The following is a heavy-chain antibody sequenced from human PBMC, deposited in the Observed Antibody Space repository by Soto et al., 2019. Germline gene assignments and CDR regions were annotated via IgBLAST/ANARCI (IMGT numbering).Heavy chain of an antibody. CDR2: INPSGGST. CDR3: ARISINDAFDI. CDR1: GYTFTSYY. J-gene: IGHJ3*02. Sequence: ASVKVSCKASGYTFTSYYMHWVRQAPGQGLEWMGIINPSGGSTSYAQKSQGRVTMTRDTSTSTVYMELSSLRSEDTAVYYCARISINDAFDIWGQGTMVTVSS. V-gene: IGHV1-46*01. D-gene: IGHD3-10*01.